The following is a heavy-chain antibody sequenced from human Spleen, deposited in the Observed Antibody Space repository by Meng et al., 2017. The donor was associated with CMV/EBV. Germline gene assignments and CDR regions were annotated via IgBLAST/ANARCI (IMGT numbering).Heavy chain of an antibody. D-gene: IGHD2-2*02. CDR2: IYHSGST. J-gene: IGHJ6*02. V-gene: IGHV4-38-2*02. Sequence: GSLRLSCTVSGGSISSYYWGWIRQPPGKGLEWIGSIYHSGSTYYNPSLKSRVTISVDTSKNQFSLKLSSVTAADTAVYYCASPNCSSTSCYRYYGMDVWGQGTTVTVSS. CDR3: ASPNCSSTSCYRYYGMDV. CDR1: GGSISSYY.